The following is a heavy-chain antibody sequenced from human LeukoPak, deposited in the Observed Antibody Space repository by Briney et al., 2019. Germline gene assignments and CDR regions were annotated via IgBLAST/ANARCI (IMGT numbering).Heavy chain of an antibody. CDR2: IKPDGSEK. CDR3: SRERTYSGSGSTYPYYDY. V-gene: IGHV3-7*01. D-gene: IGHD3-10*01. CDR1: GLMFSSCW. J-gene: IGHJ4*02. Sequence: GGSLRLSCAASGLMFSSCWMSWVRQSPGKGLEWVANIKPDGSEKYYVDSVKGRFTISRDNAKNALYLEMNSLRVGDTAVYYCSRERTYSGSGSTYPYYDYWGQGTLVTVSS.